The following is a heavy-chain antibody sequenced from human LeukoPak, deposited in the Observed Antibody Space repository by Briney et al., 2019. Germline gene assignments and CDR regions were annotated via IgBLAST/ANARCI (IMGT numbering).Heavy chain of an antibody. CDR1: GGTFISYA. D-gene: IGHD3-22*01. J-gene: IGHJ3*02. CDR2: IIPIFGTA. Sequence: SVKVSCKASGGTFISYAISWVRQAPGQGLEWMGGIIPIFGTANYAQKFQGRVTITADESTSTAYMELSSLRSEDTAVYYCARGEPDYYDSSTSGGSAFDIWGQGTTVTVSS. V-gene: IGHV1-69*01. CDR3: ARGEPDYYDSSTSGGSAFDI.